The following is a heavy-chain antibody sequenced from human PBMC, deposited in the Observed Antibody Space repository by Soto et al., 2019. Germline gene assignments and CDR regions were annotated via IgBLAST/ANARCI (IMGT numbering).Heavy chain of an antibody. D-gene: IGHD2-2*01. Sequence: GGSLRLSCAASGFTVSSNYMSWVRQAPGKGLEWVSVIYSGGSTYYADSVKGRFTISRHNSKNTLYLQMNSLRAEDTAVYYCARERGYCSSTSCHYFDYWGQGTLVTVSS. CDR3: ARERGYCSSTSCHYFDY. CDR2: IYSGGST. J-gene: IGHJ4*02. CDR1: GFTVSSNY. V-gene: IGHV3-53*04.